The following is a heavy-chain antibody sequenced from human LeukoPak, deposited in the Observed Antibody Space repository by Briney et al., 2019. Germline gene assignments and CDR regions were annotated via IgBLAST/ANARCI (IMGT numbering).Heavy chain of an antibody. D-gene: IGHD1-26*01. J-gene: IGHJ4*02. Sequence: PSENLSLTCTVSGGSISSSSYYWGWIRQPPGKGLEWIGSIYYSGSTYYNPSLKSRVTISVDTSKNQFSLKLSSVTAADTAVYYCARHGDFWEWELPTGDYWGQGTLVTVSS. CDR1: GGSISSSSYY. V-gene: IGHV4-39*01. CDR3: ARHGDFWEWELPTGDY. CDR2: IYYSGST.